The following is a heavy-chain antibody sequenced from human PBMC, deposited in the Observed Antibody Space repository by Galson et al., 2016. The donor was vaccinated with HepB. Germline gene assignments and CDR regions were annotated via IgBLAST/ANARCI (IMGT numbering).Heavy chain of an antibody. CDR3: AKRYCSGGSCYHVDH. CDR1: GFTVSTYA. V-gene: IGHV3-23*01. Sequence: SLRLSCAASGFTVSTYAMRWVRQAPGKGLEWVSLISGSGSSTFYADSVKGRFTISRDNSKNTLYLQMNSLRAEDTAVYYCAKRYCSGGSCYHVDHWGQGTLVTVSS. J-gene: IGHJ5*02. CDR2: ISGSGSST. D-gene: IGHD2-15*01.